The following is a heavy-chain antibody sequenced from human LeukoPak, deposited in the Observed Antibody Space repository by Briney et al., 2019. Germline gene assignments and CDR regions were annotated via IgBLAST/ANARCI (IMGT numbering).Heavy chain of an antibody. V-gene: IGHV1-69*04. CDR1: GGTFSSYA. J-gene: IGHJ6*02. D-gene: IGHD6-13*01. Sequence: SVKVSCKASGGTFSSYALSWVRQAPGQGLEWMGRIIPILGIANYAQKFQGRVTITADKSTSTAYMELSSLRSEDTAVYYCARGVRSSSWGLLSMDVWGQGTTVTVSS. CDR2: IIPILGIA. CDR3: ARGVRSSSWGLLSMDV.